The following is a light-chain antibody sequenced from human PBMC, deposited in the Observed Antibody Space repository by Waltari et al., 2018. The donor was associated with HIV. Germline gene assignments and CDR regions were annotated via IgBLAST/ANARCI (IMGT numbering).Light chain of an antibody. CDR2: GKN. V-gene: IGLV3-19*01. CDR1: NLRTYY. CDR3: KTRDRSGNLYV. J-gene: IGLJ1*01. Sequence: SSELTQDPAVSVALGQQVKITCHGDNLRTYYASVYQQKPGQAPVLVSYGKNRRPSEIPDRFSSSASRNKAFLTITGAQAEDEAEYYCKTRDRSGNLYVFGTGTTVTVL.